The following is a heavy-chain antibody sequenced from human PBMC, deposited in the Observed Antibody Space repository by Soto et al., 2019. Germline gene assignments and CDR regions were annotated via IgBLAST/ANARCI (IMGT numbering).Heavy chain of an antibody. D-gene: IGHD5-12*01. CDR3: ARDVDESRVFDY. Sequence: PGGSLRLSCAASGFRLSDYWMHWVRQVPGKGLLWVSRISVDGGDTTYAESVKGRFTISRDNAKNTLYLQMDTLRAEDTAVYYCARDVDESRVFDYWGQGNLVTVSS. CDR1: GFRLSDYW. V-gene: IGHV3-74*01. J-gene: IGHJ4*02. CDR2: ISVDGGDT.